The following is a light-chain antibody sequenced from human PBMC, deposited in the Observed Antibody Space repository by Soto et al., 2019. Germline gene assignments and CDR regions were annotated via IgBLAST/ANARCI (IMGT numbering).Light chain of an antibody. V-gene: IGKV3-20*01. CDR3: QQYGSSPLT. CDR2: GAS. J-gene: IGKJ4*01. CDR1: QSVSSSY. Sequence: EIVLTQSPGTLSLSPGEGATLSCRASQSVSSSYLAWYQQKLGQAPRLLIYGASSRATGIPDRFSGSGSGTDFPLTISRLEPEDFAVYYCQQYGSSPLTFGGGTKVEIK.